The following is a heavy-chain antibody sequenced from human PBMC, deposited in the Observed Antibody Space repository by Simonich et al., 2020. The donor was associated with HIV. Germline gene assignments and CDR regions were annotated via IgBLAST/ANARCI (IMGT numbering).Heavy chain of an antibody. V-gene: IGHV3-21*01. D-gene: IGHD2-2*01. J-gene: IGHJ4*02. CDR2: ISSSSSYI. Sequence: EVQLVASGGGLVTPGGSLRLSCAASGFTFSSYSMNWVRQAPGKGREWVSSISSSSSYIYYADSVKGRCTISRDNTKNSLYLQMNSLRAEDTAVYYCARDGRKGSSTSCSDYWGQGTLVTVSS. CDR3: ARDGRKGSSTSCSDY. CDR1: GFTFSSYS.